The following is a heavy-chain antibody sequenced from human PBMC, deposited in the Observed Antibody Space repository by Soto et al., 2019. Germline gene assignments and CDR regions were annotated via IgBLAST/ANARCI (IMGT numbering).Heavy chain of an antibody. D-gene: IGHD3-3*01. J-gene: IGHJ4*02. CDR3: ATGVKLRFLEWLPNYFDH. Sequence: QVQLVQSGAEVKKPGASVKVSCKISGYTLTELSMHWVRQAPGKGLEWMGGFDPEDGETIYAQKFQGRVTMTEDTFTDTAYMELSSLRSEDTAMYYCATGVKLRFLEWLPNYFDHWGQGTLVTVSS. CDR2: FDPEDGET. CDR1: GYTLTELS. V-gene: IGHV1-24*01.